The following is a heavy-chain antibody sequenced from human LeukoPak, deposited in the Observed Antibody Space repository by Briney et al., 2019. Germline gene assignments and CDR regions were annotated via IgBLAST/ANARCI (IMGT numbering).Heavy chain of an antibody. CDR2: TYYRSKWYN. CDR1: GDSVSSTA. Sequence: SQTLSLTCAISGDSVSSTAWNWIRQSPSRGLEWLGRTYYRSKWYNDYAGSVKSRITINPDTSKNQFSLQLNSVTPEDTAVYYCARGYGMDVWGQGTTVTVSS. J-gene: IGHJ6*02. V-gene: IGHV6-1*01. CDR3: ARGYGMDV.